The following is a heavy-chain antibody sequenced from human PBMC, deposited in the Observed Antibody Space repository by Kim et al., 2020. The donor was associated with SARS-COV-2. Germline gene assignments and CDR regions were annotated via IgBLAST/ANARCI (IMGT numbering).Heavy chain of an antibody. CDR3: AKDAPSTIFGVVLNKHAFDI. V-gene: IGHV3-23*01. D-gene: IGHD3-3*01. CDR1: GFTFSSYA. Sequence: GGSLRLSCAASGFTFSSYAMSWVRQAPGKGLEWVSAISGSGGSTYYADSVKGRFTISRDNSKNTLYLQMNSLRAEDTAVYYCAKDAPSTIFGVVLNKHAFDIWGQGTMVTVSS. J-gene: IGHJ3*02. CDR2: ISGSGGST.